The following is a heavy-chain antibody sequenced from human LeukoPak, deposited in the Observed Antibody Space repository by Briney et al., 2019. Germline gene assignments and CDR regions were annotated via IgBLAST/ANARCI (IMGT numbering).Heavy chain of an antibody. D-gene: IGHD3-22*01. V-gene: IGHV1-24*01. CDR2: FDPEDGGS. J-gene: IGHJ1*01. Sequence: ASVKVSCKVSGYTLTELSMHWVRQATGKGLEWMGGFDPEDGGSVYAQKFQGRVTMTEDTSTDTAYMELSSLRSEDTAVYYCATALSNPFYDSSGYYYGYFQHWGQGTLVTVSS. CDR3: ATALSNPFYDSSGYYYGYFQH. CDR1: GYTLTELS.